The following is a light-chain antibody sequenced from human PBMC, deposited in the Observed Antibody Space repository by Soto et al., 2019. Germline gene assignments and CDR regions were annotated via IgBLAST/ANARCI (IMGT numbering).Light chain of an antibody. J-gene: IGKJ5*01. CDR2: AAS. CDR1: QSISSY. CDR3: QQRYSTPSIT. V-gene: IGKV1-39*01. Sequence: DIHMPQSPSSLSASVGDRVTITCRASQSISSYLNWYQQKPGKAPKLLIYAASSLQSGVPSRFSGSGSGTDFTLTIISLQPAEFATYYCQQRYSTPSITFGQGTRLDIK.